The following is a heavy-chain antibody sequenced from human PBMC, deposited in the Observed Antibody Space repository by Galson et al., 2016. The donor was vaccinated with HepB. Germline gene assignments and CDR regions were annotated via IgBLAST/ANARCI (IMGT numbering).Heavy chain of an antibody. J-gene: IGHJ4*02. CDR3: AKDYSSGWFGAGGFEH. Sequence: LRLSCAASEFTFDDYAMHWVRQAPGKGLEWVSGISWNSGSSGYADSVKGRFTVSRDNAKNSLYLQTNSLRAEDTAFYFCAKDYSSGWFGAGGFEHWGQGTLVTVSS. D-gene: IGHD6-19*01. V-gene: IGHV3-9*01. CDR2: ISWNSGSS. CDR1: EFTFDDYA.